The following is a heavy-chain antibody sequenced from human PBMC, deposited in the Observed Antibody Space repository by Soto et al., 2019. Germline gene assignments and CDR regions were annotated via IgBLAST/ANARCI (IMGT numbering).Heavy chain of an antibody. CDR2: FDPEDGET. CDR3: ATDRQADCFRVVPD. Sequence: GASVKVSCKVSGYTLTELSMHWVRQAPGKGLEWMGGFDPEDGETIYAQKFQGRVTMTEDTSTDTAYMELSSLRSEDTAVYYCATDRQADCFRVVPDWGQGTLVTVSS. J-gene: IGHJ4*02. D-gene: IGHD3-3*01. CDR1: GYTLTELS. V-gene: IGHV1-24*01.